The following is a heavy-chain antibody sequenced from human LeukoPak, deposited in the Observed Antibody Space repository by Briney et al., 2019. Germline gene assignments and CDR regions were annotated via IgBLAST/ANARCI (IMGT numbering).Heavy chain of an antibody. D-gene: IGHD6-19*01. J-gene: IGHJ4*02. CDR3: ARAYSSGWYFID. V-gene: IGHV3-74*01. CDR1: GFTFSSYA. Sequence: PGGSLRLSCVASGFTFSSYAMHWVRQTPGKGLVWVSRINNDGSTTSYADSVKGRFTISRDNAKNSLYLQMNSLRAEDTAVYYCARAYSSGWYFIDWGQGTLVTVSS. CDR2: INNDGSTT.